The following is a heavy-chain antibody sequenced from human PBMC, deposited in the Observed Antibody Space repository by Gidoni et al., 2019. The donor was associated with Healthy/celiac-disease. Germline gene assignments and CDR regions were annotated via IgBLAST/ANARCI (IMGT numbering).Heavy chain of an antibody. CDR3: ASIWVHYYDSSGYGNY. Sequence: SETLSLTCNVSGGSISSSSYYWGWFRHPPGKGLEWIGIIYYSGSTYDHPSLKSRVPISVDTSKNQFSRKLSSVTAADTAVYYCASIWVHYYDSSGYGNYWGQGTLVTVSS. J-gene: IGHJ4*02. CDR1: GGSISSSSYY. V-gene: IGHV4-39*01. D-gene: IGHD3-22*01. CDR2: IYYSGST.